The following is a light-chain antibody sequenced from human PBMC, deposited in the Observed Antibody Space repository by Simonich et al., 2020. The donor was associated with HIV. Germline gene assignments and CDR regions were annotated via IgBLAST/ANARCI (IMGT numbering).Light chain of an antibody. V-gene: IGKV4-1*01. CDR3: QQYNTWVSIT. CDR2: WAS. J-gene: IGKJ5*01. Sequence: DIVMTQSPDSLAVSLGERATINCKSNQSVLYSSNNKNSLAWYQQKPGQPPKLLIYWASTRESGVPDRFSGSGSGTEFTLNISSIQSEDFAVYYCQQYNTWVSITFGQGTRLEMK. CDR1: QSVLYSSNNKNS.